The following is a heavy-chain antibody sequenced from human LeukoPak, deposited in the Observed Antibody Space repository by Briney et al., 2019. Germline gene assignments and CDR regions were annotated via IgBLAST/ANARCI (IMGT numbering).Heavy chain of an antibody. CDR2: IYTSDNT. J-gene: IGHJ4*02. Sequence: SETLSLTCTVSGGSMSSYYWTWIRQPAGKGVEWIGRIYTSDNTNYNPSLKSRVTMSIDTSKNQFSLKLSSVTAADTAVYYCARDDSSRAWDYWGQGTLVAVSS. V-gene: IGHV4-4*07. CDR1: GGSMSSYY. CDR3: ARDDSSRAWDY. D-gene: IGHD6-6*01.